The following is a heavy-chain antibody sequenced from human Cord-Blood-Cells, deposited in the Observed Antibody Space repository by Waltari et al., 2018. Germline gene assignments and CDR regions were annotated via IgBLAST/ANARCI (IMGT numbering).Heavy chain of an antibody. Sequence: QVQLVQSGAEVKKPGSSVKVSCKASGGTFSSYAISWVRQAPGQGLEWMGVISPIFGTANFAQKFQGRVTITADESTSTAYMELSSLRSEDTAVYYCASGVATMVNYYGMDVWGQGTTVTVSS. CDR2: ISPIFGTA. J-gene: IGHJ6*02. CDR3: ASGVATMVNYYGMDV. CDR1: GGTFSSYA. D-gene: IGHD5-12*01. V-gene: IGHV1-69*01.